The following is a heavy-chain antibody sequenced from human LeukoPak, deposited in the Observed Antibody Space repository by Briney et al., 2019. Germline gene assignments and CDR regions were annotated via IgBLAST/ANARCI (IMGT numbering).Heavy chain of an antibody. V-gene: IGHV3-30*19. CDR2: ISYDGSNK. CDR1: GFTFSSYG. J-gene: IGHJ5*02. D-gene: IGHD6-13*01. CDR3: ARGDKQLVFNRNKGGFDP. Sequence: PGGSLRLSCAAFGFTFSSYGMHWVRQAPGKGLEWVAVISYDGSNKYYADSVKGRLTISRDNSKNTLYLQMNSLRTEDTAVYYCARGDKQLVFNRNKGGFDPWGQGTLVTVSS.